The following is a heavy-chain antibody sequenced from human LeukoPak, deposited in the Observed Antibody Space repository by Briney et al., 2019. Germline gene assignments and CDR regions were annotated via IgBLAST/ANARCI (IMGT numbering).Heavy chain of an antibody. Sequence: GGSLRLSCAASGFTVSSNYMSWVRQAPGKGLEWVSVIYSGGSTYYADSVKGRFTISRDNSKNTLYLQMNSLRAEDTAVYYCASPWVTMVRVPRDLDAFDIWGQGTMVTVSS. D-gene: IGHD3-10*01. CDR1: GFTVSSNY. J-gene: IGHJ3*02. CDR2: IYSGGST. CDR3: ASPWVTMVRVPRDLDAFDI. V-gene: IGHV3-66*01.